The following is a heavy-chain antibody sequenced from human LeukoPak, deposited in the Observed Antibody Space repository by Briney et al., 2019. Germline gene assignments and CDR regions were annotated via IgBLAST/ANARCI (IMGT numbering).Heavy chain of an antibody. D-gene: IGHD3-10*01. V-gene: IGHV3-21*01. CDR3: ARAGSFRFDY. CDR1: GFTFSSYS. J-gene: IGHJ4*02. Sequence: GGSLRLSCAASGFTFSSYSLNWVRQAPGKGLEWVSSISGSSSYIYYADSVKGRFTISRHNAKNSLYLQMNSLRAEDTAVYYCARAGSFRFDYWGQGTLVTVSS. CDR2: ISGSSSYI.